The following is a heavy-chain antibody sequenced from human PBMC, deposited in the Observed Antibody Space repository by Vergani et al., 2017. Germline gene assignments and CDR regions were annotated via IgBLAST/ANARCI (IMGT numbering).Heavy chain of an antibody. V-gene: IGHV4-34*01. CDR1: GGSFSGYY. J-gene: IGHJ6*04. Sequence: QVQLQQWGAGLLKPSETLSLTCAVYGGSFSGYYWSWFRQPPGKGLEWFGEINHSGSTNYNPSLKSLVTISVDTSKNQFSLKLSSVTAANTAVYYCAGFWNSGIIVVPADRGKMDVWGKGTTVTVSS. CDR3: AGFWNSGIIVVPADRGKMDV. D-gene: IGHD2-2*01. CDR2: INHSGST.